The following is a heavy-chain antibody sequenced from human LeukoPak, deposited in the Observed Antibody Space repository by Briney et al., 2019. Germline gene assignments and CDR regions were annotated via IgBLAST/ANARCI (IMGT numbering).Heavy chain of an antibody. Sequence: GGSLRLSCAASGFTVSGNYMSWVRQAPGKGLEWVSVIFSGGATYHADSVQGRFTISRDNSKNTLYLQMNSLRAEDTAVYYCAKGNGSVGCAFDIWGQGTLVTVSS. V-gene: IGHV3-53*01. CDR1: GFTVSGNY. CDR3: AKGNGSVGCAFDI. D-gene: IGHD1-1*01. CDR2: IFSGGAT. J-gene: IGHJ3*02.